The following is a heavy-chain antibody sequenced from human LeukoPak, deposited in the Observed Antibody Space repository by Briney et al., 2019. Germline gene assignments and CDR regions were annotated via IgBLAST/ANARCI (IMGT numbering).Heavy chain of an antibody. CDR2: ISTYNGNT. CDR1: RYTFTTYD. J-gene: IGHJ4*02. V-gene: IGHV1-18*01. Sequence: ASVKVPCKASRYTFTTYDISWVRHAPGQGLEWMAWISTYNGNTNYAQKVQGRATMTTDTSTSTAYMELRSLRSDDTAVYYCARVLRYDFWRAYSFDYWGQGTLVAVSS. CDR3: ARVLRYDFWRAYSFDY. D-gene: IGHD3-3*01.